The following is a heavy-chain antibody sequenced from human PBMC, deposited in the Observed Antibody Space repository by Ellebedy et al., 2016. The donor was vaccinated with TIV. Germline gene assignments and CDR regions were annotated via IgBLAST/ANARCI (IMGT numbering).Heavy chain of an antibody. J-gene: IGHJ4*02. V-gene: IGHV3-7*01. CDR2: IKQDGSEK. CDR3: ARDQWLGRAYYFDS. Sequence: GGSLRLSCEASGFTFSNYWMTWVRQAPGKGLEWVANIKQDGSEKYYVDSGKGRFSFSIDNTKNSLYLQMNSLTDEDTAVYYCARDQWLGRAYYFDSWGQGTLVTVSS. CDR1: GFTFSNYW. D-gene: IGHD6-19*01.